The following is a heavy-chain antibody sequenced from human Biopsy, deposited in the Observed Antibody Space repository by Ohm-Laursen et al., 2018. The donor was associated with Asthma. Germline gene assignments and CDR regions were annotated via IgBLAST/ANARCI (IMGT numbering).Heavy chain of an antibody. V-gene: IGHV4-61*01. Sequence: TLSLTCTVSGGSVSSGSYYWSWIRQPPGKGLAWVSYISYSGSTDYNPSLKSRLTISMDTSKNQFSLKLSSVTAADTAVYYCARVPTTLRYFDLWGRGTQVTVSS. J-gene: IGHJ2*01. CDR1: GGSVSSGSYY. D-gene: IGHD2-15*01. CDR2: ISYSGST. CDR3: ARVPTTLRYFDL.